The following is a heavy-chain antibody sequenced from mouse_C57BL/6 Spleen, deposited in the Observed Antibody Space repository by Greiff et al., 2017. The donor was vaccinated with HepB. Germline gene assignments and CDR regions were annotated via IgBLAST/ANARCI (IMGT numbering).Heavy chain of an antibody. CDR3: ARFYGLRRPHYYAMDY. CDR1: GYTFTDYY. J-gene: IGHJ4*01. D-gene: IGHD2-2*01. CDR2: INPYNGGT. V-gene: IGHV1-19*01. Sequence: VQLQQSGPVLVKPGASVKMSCKASGYTFTDYYMNWVKQSHGKSLEWIGVINPYNGGTSYNQKFKGKATLTVDKSSSTAYMELNSLTSEDSAVYYCARFYGLRRPHYYAMDYWGQGTSVTVSS.